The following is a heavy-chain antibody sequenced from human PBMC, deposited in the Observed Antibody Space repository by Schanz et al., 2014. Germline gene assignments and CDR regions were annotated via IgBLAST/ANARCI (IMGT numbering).Heavy chain of an antibody. CDR3: ARGASRDYFAMDV. CDR2: VSRDGSET. Sequence: VQLVESGGGVVQPGNSLRLSCAASGFIFSGYAMHWVRQAPGRGLQWVSRVSRDGSETTYVDSVRGRFTISRDTAKNTVFLQMNNLRAEDTAVYYCARGASRDYFAMDVWGQGTTVTVSS. CDR1: GFIFSGYA. J-gene: IGHJ6*02. V-gene: IGHV3-74*02.